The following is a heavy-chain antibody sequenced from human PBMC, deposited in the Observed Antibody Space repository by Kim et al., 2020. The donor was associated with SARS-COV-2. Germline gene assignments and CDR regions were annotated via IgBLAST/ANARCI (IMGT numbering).Heavy chain of an antibody. CDR3: ASQEGSSSWYSRVVGWFDP. J-gene: IGHJ5*02. Sequence: SETLSLTCTVSGGSISSSSYYWGWIRQPPGKGLEWIGSIYYSGSTYYNPSLKSRVTISVDTSKNQFSLKLSSVTAADTAVYYCASQEGSSSWYSRVVGWFDPWGQGTLVTVSS. CDR2: IYYSGST. D-gene: IGHD6-13*01. V-gene: IGHV4-39*07. CDR1: GGSISSSSYY.